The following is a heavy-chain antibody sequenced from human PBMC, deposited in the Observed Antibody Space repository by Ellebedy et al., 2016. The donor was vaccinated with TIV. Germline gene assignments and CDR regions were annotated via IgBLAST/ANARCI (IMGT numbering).Heavy chain of an antibody. J-gene: IGHJ2*01. CDR1: GFTFSSYA. Sequence: GESLKISXAASGFTFSSYAMSWVRQAPGKGLEWVSSISSSSSYIYYADSVKGRFTISRDNAKNSLYLQMNSLKAEDTAVYYCARDGYCSGGSGFLLCYFDLWGRGTLVTVSS. V-gene: IGHV3-21*01. CDR3: ARDGYCSGGSGFLLCYFDL. CDR2: ISSSSSYI. D-gene: IGHD2-15*01.